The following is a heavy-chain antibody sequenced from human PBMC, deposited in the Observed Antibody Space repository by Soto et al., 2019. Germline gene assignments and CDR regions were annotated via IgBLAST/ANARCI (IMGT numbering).Heavy chain of an antibody. J-gene: IGHJ3*01. V-gene: IGHV3-21*01. CDR2: ISSSSSYI. CDR3: ARDWKMTASQGTAYDF. D-gene: IGHD2-21*02. CDR1: GFTFSSYS. Sequence: PGGSLRLSCAASGFTFSSYSMNWVRQAPGKGLEWVSSISSSSSYIYYADSVKGRFTISRDNAKNSLYLQMNSLRAEDTAIYYCARDWKMTASQGTAYDFWGQGTMVTVSS.